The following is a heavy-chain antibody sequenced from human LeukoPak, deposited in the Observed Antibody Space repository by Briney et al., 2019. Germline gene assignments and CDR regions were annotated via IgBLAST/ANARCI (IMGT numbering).Heavy chain of an antibody. CDR1: GLTFSRYW. Sequence: GTLSLSCAASGLTFSRYWLSWVRQAPGKGLEWVANIKQDASQYYVDSVRGRFIISRDNAKNSLSLQMNSLRPEDTAVYYCARGPDFGDRLDYFDYWGQGTLVTVSS. D-gene: IGHD4-17*01. CDR3: ARGPDFGDRLDYFDY. V-gene: IGHV3-7*01. J-gene: IGHJ4*02. CDR2: IKQDASQ.